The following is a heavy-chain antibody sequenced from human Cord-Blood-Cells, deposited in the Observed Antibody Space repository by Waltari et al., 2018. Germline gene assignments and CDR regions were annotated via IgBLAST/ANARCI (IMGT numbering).Heavy chain of an antibody. CDR1: GGSFSGYY. V-gene: IGHV4-34*01. CDR2: INHSGST. D-gene: IGHD6-6*01. J-gene: IGHJ6*03. CDR3: AYSSSSDYYYYYMDV. Sequence: QVQLQQWGAGLLKPSETLSLTCAVYGGSFSGYYWSWIRHPPGKGLEWIGEINHSGSTNYNPSLKSRVTISVDTSKNQFSLKLSSVTAADTAVYYCAYSSSSDYYYYYMDVWGKGTTVTVSS.